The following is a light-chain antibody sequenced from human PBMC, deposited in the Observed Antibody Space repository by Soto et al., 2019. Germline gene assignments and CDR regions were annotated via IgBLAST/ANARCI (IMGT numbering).Light chain of an antibody. V-gene: IGKV1-33*01. Sequence: DIQMTQSPYSLSSSGGDRVTSTCQARQDISNYLNWYQQKPGKPPKLLIYDASNLRPGVPSRFSGSGSGTDFPFSISSLQPEAIATYYCQQSEGFGGGTKVEIK. CDR2: DAS. CDR1: QDISNY. J-gene: IGKJ4*01. CDR3: QQSEG.